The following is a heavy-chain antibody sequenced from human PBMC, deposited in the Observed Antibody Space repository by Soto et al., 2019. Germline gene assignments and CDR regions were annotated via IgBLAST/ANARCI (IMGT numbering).Heavy chain of an antibody. CDR2: VNHSGEA. D-gene: IGHD6-25*01. Sequence: SETLSLTCGVYGGSFRNYYWIWVRQPPGKGLEWIGEVNHSGEATYNPSLQSRVTISLDTTNNHFSLKMTSVTAADAAIYFCVRPERFPRSWFDSWGQGTQVTVSS. CDR3: VRPERFPRSWFDS. CDR1: GGSFRNYY. V-gene: IGHV4-34*01. J-gene: IGHJ5*01.